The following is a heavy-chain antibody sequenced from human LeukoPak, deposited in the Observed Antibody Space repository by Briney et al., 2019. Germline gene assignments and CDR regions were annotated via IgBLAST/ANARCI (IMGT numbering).Heavy chain of an antibody. D-gene: IGHD3-16*01. V-gene: IGHV4-31*03. Sequence: SQTRSLTCTVSAGSISSGGYDWSWIRQHPGKGLEWIGYIYYSGSTYYNPSLKSRVTISVDTSKNQFSLKLSSVTAADTAVYYCTGEKFGGGFDYWGQGTLVTVSS. CDR3: TGEKFGGGFDY. J-gene: IGHJ4*02. CDR2: IYYSGST. CDR1: AGSISSGGYD.